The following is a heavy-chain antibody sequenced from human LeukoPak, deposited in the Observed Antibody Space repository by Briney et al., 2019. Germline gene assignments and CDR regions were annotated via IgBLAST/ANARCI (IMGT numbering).Heavy chain of an antibody. V-gene: IGHV4-34*01. CDR1: GGSFSGYY. J-gene: IGHJ6*03. Sequence: PSETLSLTCAVYGGSFSGYYWSWIRQPPGKGLEWIGEINHSGSTNYNPSLKSRVTISVDTSKNQFSLKLSSVTAADTAVYYCASELHPLRAGYYYYYMDVWGKGTTVTVSS. CDR2: INHSGST. D-gene: IGHD1-7*01. CDR3: ASELHPLRAGYYYYYMDV.